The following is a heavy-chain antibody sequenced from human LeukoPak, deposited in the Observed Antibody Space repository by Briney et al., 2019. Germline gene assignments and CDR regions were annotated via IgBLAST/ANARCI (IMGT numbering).Heavy chain of an antibody. CDR2: IHHSGST. V-gene: IGHV4-38-2*02. CDR3: ARWRYYYDSSGHFDY. CDR1: GYSISSGYY. D-gene: IGHD3-22*01. Sequence: SETLSLTCTVSGYSISSGYYWGWIRQSPGKGLEWIGSIHHSGSTNYNPSLKSRVTISVDTSKNQFSLKLSSVTAADTAVYYCARWRYYYDSSGHFDYWGQGTLVTVSS. J-gene: IGHJ4*02.